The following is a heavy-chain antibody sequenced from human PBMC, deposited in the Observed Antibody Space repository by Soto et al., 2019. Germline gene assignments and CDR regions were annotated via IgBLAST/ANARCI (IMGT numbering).Heavy chain of an antibody. CDR1: GFTFSAYN. CDR2: ITSSSSSI. Sequence: VGSLRLSCAASGFTFSAYNMNWVRQPPGKGLEWVSSITSSSSSIYYADSLKGRFTISRDNAKNSLYLQMNSLRAEDTAVYYCASHYGDNGWFDPWGQGTLVTVSS. J-gene: IGHJ5*02. V-gene: IGHV3-21*06. D-gene: IGHD4-17*01. CDR3: ASHYGDNGWFDP.